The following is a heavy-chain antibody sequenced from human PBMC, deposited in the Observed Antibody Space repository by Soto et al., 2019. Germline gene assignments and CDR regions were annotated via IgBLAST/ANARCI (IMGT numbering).Heavy chain of an antibody. CDR1: GYSFTDYH. D-gene: IGHD6-25*01. CDR3: ARGGRSSGVGCDY. Sequence: GASVKVSCKASGYSFTDYHIHWVRQAPGQGLEWLGRINPKSGGTSTAQKFQGWVTMTTDTSISTASMELSSLRSEDTAVYYCARGGRSSGVGCDYWGQGTLVTVS. V-gene: IGHV1-2*04. CDR2: INPKSGGT. J-gene: IGHJ4*02.